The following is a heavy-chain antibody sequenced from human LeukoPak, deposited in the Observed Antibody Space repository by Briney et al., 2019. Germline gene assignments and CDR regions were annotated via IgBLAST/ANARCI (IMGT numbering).Heavy chain of an antibody. D-gene: IGHD5-12*01. CDR1: GFTFSSYW. CDR3: VAGGFQYTFDI. Sequence: GGSLRLSCAASGFTFSSYWMHWVRHAPGKGLVWVSRMNSDGSSTNYADSVKGRFTISRDNAKNALYLQMNSLRAEDTAVYYCVAGGFQYTFDIWGQGTRVTVSS. J-gene: IGHJ3*02. V-gene: IGHV3-74*01. CDR2: MNSDGSST.